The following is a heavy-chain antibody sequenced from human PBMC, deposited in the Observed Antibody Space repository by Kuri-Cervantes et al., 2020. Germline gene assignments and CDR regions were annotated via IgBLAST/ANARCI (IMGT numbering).Heavy chain of an antibody. CDR3: ARDLFRNFPAAGVSGY. CDR2: FDPEDGET. J-gene: IGHJ4*02. CDR1: GYTLTELS. Sequence: ASVKVSCKVSGYTLTELSMHWVRQAPGKGLEWMGGFDPEDGETIYAQKFQGRVTMTEDTSTDTAYMELSSLRSEDTAVYYCARDLFRNFPAAGVSGYWGQGTLVTVSS. V-gene: IGHV1-24*01. D-gene: IGHD6-13*01.